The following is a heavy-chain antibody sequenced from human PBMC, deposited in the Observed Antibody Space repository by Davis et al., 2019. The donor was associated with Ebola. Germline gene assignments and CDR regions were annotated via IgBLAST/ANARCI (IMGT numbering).Heavy chain of an antibody. CDR2: IYYSGST. D-gene: IGHD6-13*01. CDR1: GGSVSSGSYY. J-gene: IGHJ4*02. Sequence: PSETLSLTCTVSGGSVSSGSYYWSWIRQPPGKGLEWIGYIYYSGSTNYNPSLKSRVTISVDTSKNQFSLKLSSVTAADTAVYYCARVAGYSSSWYLDYWGQGTLVTVSS. V-gene: IGHV4-61*01. CDR3: ARVAGYSSSWYLDY.